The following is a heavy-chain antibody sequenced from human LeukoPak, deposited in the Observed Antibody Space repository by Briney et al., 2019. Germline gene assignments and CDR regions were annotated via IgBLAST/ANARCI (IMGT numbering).Heavy chain of an antibody. CDR2: MNPNSGNT. D-gene: IGHD3-10*01. CDR3: ARGRIYYGLLLDY. Sequence: RASVKVSCKASGYTFTSYDINWVRQATGQGLEWMGWMNPNSGNTGYAQKFRGRVTMTRNTSISTAYMELSSLRSEDTAVYYCARGRIYYGLLLDYWGQGTLVTVSS. CDR1: GYTFTSYD. V-gene: IGHV1-8*01. J-gene: IGHJ4*02.